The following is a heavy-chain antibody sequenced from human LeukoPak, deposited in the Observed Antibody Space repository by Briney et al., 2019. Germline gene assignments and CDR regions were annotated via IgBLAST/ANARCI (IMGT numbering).Heavy chain of an antibody. CDR3: ARVQRYSSSPDY. D-gene: IGHD6-6*01. CDR1: GYTFTSYG. J-gene: IGHJ4*02. Sequence: ASVKVSCKASGYTFTSYGISWVRQAPGQGLEWMGWISAYNGNTNYAQKLQGRVPMTTDTSTSTAYMELRSLRSDDTAVYYRARVQRYSSSPDYWGQGTLVTVSS. V-gene: IGHV1-18*01. CDR2: ISAYNGNT.